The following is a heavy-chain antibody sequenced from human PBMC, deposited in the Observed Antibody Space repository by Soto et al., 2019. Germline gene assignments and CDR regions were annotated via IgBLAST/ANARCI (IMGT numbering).Heavy chain of an antibody. CDR1: GFTFSSYD. CDR2: IRYDGSNK. CDR3: AREGYCSSTTCYFDY. D-gene: IGHD2-2*01. Sequence: QVQVVESGGGVVQPGKSLRLSCAASGFTFSSYDMHWVRQAPGKGLEWVAVIRYDGSNKYYVASVKGRFTISRDSSKNTVYLQMNSLRAEDTAVYYCAREGYCSSTTCYFDYWGQGTLVTVSS. V-gene: IGHV3-33*01. J-gene: IGHJ4*02.